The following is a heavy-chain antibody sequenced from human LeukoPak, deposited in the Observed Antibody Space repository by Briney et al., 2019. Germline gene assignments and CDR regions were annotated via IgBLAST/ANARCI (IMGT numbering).Heavy chain of an antibody. CDR2: INPGSGST. CDR1: GYTFTSYF. CDR3: VRDLGYYDSSGYPTHFDY. D-gene: IGHD3-22*01. V-gene: IGHV1-46*01. J-gene: IGHJ4*02. Sequence: ASVKVSCKASGYTFTSYFIHWIRQAPGQGLEWMGIINPGSGSTSYTQKFRDRVTMTRDKSTSTVNMELSSLRSEDTAVYYCVRDLGYYDSSGYPTHFDYWGQGTVVSVSS.